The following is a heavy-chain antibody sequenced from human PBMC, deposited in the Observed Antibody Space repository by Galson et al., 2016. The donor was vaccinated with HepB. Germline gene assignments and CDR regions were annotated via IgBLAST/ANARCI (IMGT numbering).Heavy chain of an antibody. V-gene: IGHV3-23*01. CDR3: VKDQHDGSGLHLGVXX. CDR2: ISGSGGST. D-gene: IGHD3-22*01. CDR1: GXXFSSCV. Sequence: RLSCAASGXXFSSCVXSWVRXAPGRGPEWVSAISGSGGSTYYSDSVKGRFAISRDNSKNTLYLQMNSLRADDTAVYYCVKDQHDGSGLHLGVXXWGQGTLVTVSS. J-gene: IGHJ4*02.